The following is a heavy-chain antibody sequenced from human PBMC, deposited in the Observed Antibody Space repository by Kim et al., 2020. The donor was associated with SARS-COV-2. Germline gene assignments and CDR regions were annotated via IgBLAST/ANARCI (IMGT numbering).Heavy chain of an antibody. Sequence: GGSLRLSCAASGFTMDNFAMSWVRQAPGKGLEWVASISSSGANTYYADSVKGRFTISRDNSRSTLFLQMNSLRAEDTAVYYCAKDVSRRSGWTNNLDYWGHGTLVTVSS. CDR1: GFTMDNFA. V-gene: IGHV3-23*01. CDR2: ISSSGANT. D-gene: IGHD3-22*01. J-gene: IGHJ4*01. CDR3: AKDVSRRSGWTNNLDY.